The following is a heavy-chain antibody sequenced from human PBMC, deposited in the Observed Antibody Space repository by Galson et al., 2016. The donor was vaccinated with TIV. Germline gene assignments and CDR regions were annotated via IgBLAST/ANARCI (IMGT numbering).Heavy chain of an antibody. V-gene: IGHV4-38-2*02. CDR3: AREPSQYYFDSSGYFVPADY. D-gene: IGHD3-22*01. Sequence: ETLSLTCAVSGYSISSGFYWGWIRQPPGKGLEWIGSIYHSGITYYNPSLKSRVTISVDTSKNRFSLKLNSVTAADAAVYYCAREPSQYYFDSSGYFVPADYWGQGTLVTVSS. CDR2: IYHSGIT. J-gene: IGHJ4*02. CDR1: GYSISSGFY.